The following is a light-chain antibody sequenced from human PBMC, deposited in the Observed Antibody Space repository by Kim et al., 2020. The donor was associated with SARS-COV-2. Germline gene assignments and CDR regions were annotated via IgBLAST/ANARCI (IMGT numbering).Light chain of an antibody. CDR3: QAWDSSTAV. CDR2: QDS. CDR1: KLGDKY. V-gene: IGLV3-1*01. Sequence: SYELTQPPLVSVSPGQTASITCSGDKLGDKYACWYQQKPGQSPVLVIYQDSKRPSGIPERFSGSNSGNTATLTISGTQAMEEADYYCQAWDSSTAVFGGG. J-gene: IGLJ2*01.